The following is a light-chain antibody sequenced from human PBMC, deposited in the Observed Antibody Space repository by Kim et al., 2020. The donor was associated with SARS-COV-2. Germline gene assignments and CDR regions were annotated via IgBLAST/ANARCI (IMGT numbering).Light chain of an antibody. V-gene: IGLV3-19*01. J-gene: IGLJ2*01. CDR3: NSRDSNDNVV. Sequence: SSELTQDTAVSVALGQTVRITCQGDSLRSFYATWYQQKPGQAPILVIYGKNNRPSGIPDRFSGSSSGNTASLTITGTQAGDEPDYYCNSRDSNDNVVFGG. CDR2: GKN. CDR1: SLRSFY.